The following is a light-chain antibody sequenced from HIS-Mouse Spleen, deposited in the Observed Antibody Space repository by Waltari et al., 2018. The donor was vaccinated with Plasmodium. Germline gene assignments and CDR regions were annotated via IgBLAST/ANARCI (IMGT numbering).Light chain of an antibody. CDR1: KLGDKY. CDR3: CSYAGSRMV. CDR2: QDS. Sequence: SYELTQPPSVSVSPGQTASITCSGAKLGDKYACWYQQKPGQSPVLVIYQDSKRPSGIPERFSGSNSGNTATLTISGLQAEDEADYYCCSYAGSRMVFGGGTKLTVL. V-gene: IGLV3-1*01. J-gene: IGLJ2*01.